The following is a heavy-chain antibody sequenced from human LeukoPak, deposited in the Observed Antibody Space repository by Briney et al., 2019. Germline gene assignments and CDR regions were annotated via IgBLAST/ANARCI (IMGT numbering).Heavy chain of an antibody. V-gene: IGHV3-74*01. CDR1: GFTFSSYW. J-gene: IGHJ4*02. CDR2: INSDGSST. D-gene: IGHD6-19*01. CDR3: ARDNSGGYADY. Sequence: GGSLRLSCAASGFTFSSYWMHWVRQAPGKGLVWVSRINSDGSSTSYADSVRGRFTISRDNAKNTLYLQMNSLRAEDTAVYYCARDNSGGYADYWGQGTLVTVSS.